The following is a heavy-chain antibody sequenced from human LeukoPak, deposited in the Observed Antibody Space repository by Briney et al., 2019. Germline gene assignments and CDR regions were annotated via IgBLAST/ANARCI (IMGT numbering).Heavy chain of an antibody. V-gene: IGHV1-2*02. CDR3: AKDVGEFCSSRNCYASDY. CDR2: INGDT. D-gene: IGHD2-2*01. Sequence: ASVKVSCKASGFPFSSYYVHWVRQAPGQGLEWMGWINGDTNYAQKFQGRVTMTRDTSISTAYMELSSLRSDDTAVYYCAKDVGEFCSSRNCYASDYWGQGTLVTVST. CDR1: GFPFSSYY. J-gene: IGHJ4*02.